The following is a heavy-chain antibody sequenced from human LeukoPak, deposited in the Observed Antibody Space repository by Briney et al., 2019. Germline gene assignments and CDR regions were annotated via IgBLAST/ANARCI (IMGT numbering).Heavy chain of an antibody. J-gene: IGHJ4*02. D-gene: IGHD3-22*01. Sequence: GGSLRLSCAASGFTFSSYSMNWVRQAPGKGLEWVPSISSSSSYIYYADSVKGRFTISRDDAKNSLYLQMNSLRAEDTAVYYCARVSREIVVVDAFDYWGQGTLVTVSS. CDR1: GFTFSSYS. CDR3: ARVSREIVVVDAFDY. V-gene: IGHV3-21*01. CDR2: ISSSSSYI.